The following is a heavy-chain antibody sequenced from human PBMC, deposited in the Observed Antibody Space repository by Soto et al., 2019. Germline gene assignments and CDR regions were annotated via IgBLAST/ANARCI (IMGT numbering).Heavy chain of an antibody. J-gene: IGHJ3*02. V-gene: IGHV5-51*01. D-gene: IGHD5-12*01. CDR1: GYSFTSYW. Sequence: TGESLKISCKGSGYSFTSYWIGWVRQMPGKGLEWMGIIYPGDSDTRYSPSFQGQVTISADKFISTAYLQWSSLKASDTAMYYCATSVEMATTKGDAFDIWGQGTMVTVS. CDR2: IYPGDSDT. CDR3: ATSVEMATTKGDAFDI.